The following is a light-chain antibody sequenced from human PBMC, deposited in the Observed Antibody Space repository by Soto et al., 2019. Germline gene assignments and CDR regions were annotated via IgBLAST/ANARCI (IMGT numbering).Light chain of an antibody. Sequence: DIVMTQSPLSLPVTPGEPASISCRSSQSLLYSNGYNYLDWYLQKPGQSPQLLISLGSDRASGVPDRFSGSGSGKDFTLKISRVEAEDVGLYYCMQSLQTPWTFGQGTTVEIK. CDR2: LGS. V-gene: IGKV2-28*01. CDR1: QSLLYSNGYNY. J-gene: IGKJ1*01. CDR3: MQSLQTPWT.